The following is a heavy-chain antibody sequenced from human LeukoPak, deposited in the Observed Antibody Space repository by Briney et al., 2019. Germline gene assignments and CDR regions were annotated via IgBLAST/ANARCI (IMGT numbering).Heavy chain of an antibody. CDR3: AKSHVDTVYNYYFDY. J-gene: IGHJ4*02. V-gene: IGHV3-23*01. CDR2: ISGSGGST. D-gene: IGHD5-18*01. CDR1: GFTFSSYA. Sequence: GGSLRLSCAASGFTFSSYAMSWVRQAPGKGLEWVSAISGSGGSTYYADSVKGRFTISRDNSKNTLYLQMNSLRDEDTAVYYCAKSHVDTVYNYYFDYWGQGTLVTVSS.